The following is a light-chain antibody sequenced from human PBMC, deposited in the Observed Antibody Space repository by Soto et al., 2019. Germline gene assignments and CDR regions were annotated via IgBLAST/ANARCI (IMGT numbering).Light chain of an antibody. J-gene: IGKJ1*01. Sequence: DIQMTQSPSTLSGSVGDRVTITCRASQTISSWLAWYLQKPGKAPKLLIYKASTLKSVVPSRFSGSGSGTEFTLTISSLQPDDFATYYCQHYNSYSEAFGKGTKVELK. CDR1: QTISSW. CDR2: KAS. CDR3: QHYNSYSEA. V-gene: IGKV1-5*03.